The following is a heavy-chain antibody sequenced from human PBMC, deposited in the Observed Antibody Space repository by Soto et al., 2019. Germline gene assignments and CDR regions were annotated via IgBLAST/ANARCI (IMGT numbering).Heavy chain of an antibody. CDR2: IYYGGST. CDR1: GGSISSGDYY. J-gene: IGHJ5*02. CDR3: ARAHYCSSTSCYEVHGWFDP. D-gene: IGHD2-2*01. Sequence: PSETLSLTCTVSGGSISSGDYYWSWIRQPPGKGLEWIGYIYYGGSTYYNPSLKSRVTISVDTSKNQFSLKLSSVTAADTAVYYCARAHYCSSTSCYEVHGWFDPWGQGTLVTVSS. V-gene: IGHV4-30-4*01.